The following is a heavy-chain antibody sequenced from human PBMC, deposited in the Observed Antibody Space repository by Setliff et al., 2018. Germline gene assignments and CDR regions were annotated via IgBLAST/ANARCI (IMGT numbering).Heavy chain of an antibody. CDR1: GGSISSYY. V-gene: IGHV4-4*08. D-gene: IGHD2-21*02. CDR2: IYTGGST. J-gene: IGHJ5*02. Sequence: PSETLSLTCTVSGGSISSYYWSWIRQPPGKRLEWIGYIYTGGSTNYNPSLKSRVTMSVDTSKNQFSLRLSSVTAADTAIYYCARDRLRGWFDPWGQGTLVTVSS. CDR3: ARDRLRGWFDP.